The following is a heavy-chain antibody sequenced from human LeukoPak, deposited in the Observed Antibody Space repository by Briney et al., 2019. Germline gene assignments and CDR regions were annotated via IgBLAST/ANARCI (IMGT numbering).Heavy chain of an antibody. D-gene: IGHD3-22*01. CDR2: ISSSSSYI. V-gene: IGHV3-21*01. J-gene: IGHJ3*01. CDR3: AREVVYYDSSGYYSPDAFDF. Sequence: GSLRLSCAASGFTFSSYSMNWVRQAPGKGLEWVSSISSSSSYIYYADSVKGRFTVSRDNAKNSLYLQMNSLRAEDTAVYYCAREVVYYDSSGYYSPDAFDFWGQGTMVTVSS. CDR1: GFTFSSYS.